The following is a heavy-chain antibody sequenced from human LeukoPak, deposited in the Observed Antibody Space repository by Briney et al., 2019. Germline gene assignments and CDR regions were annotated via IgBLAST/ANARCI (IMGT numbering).Heavy chain of an antibody. V-gene: IGHV1-46*01. J-gene: IGHJ4*02. D-gene: IGHD3-22*01. CDR1: GYTFTNYY. Sequence: ASVKVSCKASGYTFTNYYIHWVRQAPGQGLEWMGIINPSPDTTTYAQKFQGRVSVTRDTSTSTVYMELSSLRSDDTAVYYCARGGAASEVDYVDSSGYPGDFDYWGQGTLVTVSS. CDR2: INPSPDTT. CDR3: ARGGAASEVDYVDSSGYPGDFDY.